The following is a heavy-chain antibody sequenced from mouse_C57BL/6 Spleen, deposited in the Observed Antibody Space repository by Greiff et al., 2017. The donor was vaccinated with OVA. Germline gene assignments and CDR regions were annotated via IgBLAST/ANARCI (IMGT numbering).Heavy chain of an antibody. CDR2: MSSGSSTI. CDR1: GFTFSDYG. CDR3: ANYYGSSPYAMDY. V-gene: IGHV5-17*01. D-gene: IGHD1-1*01. Sequence: EVQLVASGGGLVKPGGSLKLSCAASGFTFSDYGMHWVRQAPEKGLEWVAYMSSGSSTIYYADTVKGRFTISRDNAKNTLFLQMTSLRSEDTAMYYCANYYGSSPYAMDYWGQGTSVTVSS. J-gene: IGHJ4*01.